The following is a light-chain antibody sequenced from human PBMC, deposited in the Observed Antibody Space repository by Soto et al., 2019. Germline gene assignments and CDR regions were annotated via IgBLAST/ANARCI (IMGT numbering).Light chain of an antibody. CDR1: QSVSSTY. Sequence: EIVLTQSPGTLSLSPGERATLSCRASQSVSSTYLAWYQQKPGQAPRLLIYGASSRATGVPDRFSGSGSGADFTLAISRLEPEDFAVYYCQQSGSSPHTFGQGTNLEIK. J-gene: IGKJ2*01. CDR2: GAS. V-gene: IGKV3-20*01. CDR3: QQSGSSPHT.